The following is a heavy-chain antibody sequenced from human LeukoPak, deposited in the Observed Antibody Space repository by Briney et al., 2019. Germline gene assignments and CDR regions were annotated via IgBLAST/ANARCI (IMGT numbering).Heavy chain of an antibody. V-gene: IGHV3-23*01. CDR2: ISTSGSIK. CDR1: GFTFSSYA. J-gene: IGHJ4*02. Sequence: GGSLRLSCAASGFTFSSYAMSWVRQAPGKGLEWVSTISTSGSIKYYADSGKGRFTISRDNSENTLYVQMNSLRAEDTGVYYCAGGYGSWDFWGQGTLVTVSS. D-gene: IGHD3-10*01. CDR3: AGGYGSWDF.